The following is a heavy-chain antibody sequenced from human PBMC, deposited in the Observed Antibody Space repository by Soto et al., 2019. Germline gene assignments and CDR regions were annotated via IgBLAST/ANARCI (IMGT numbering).Heavy chain of an antibody. CDR2: IGSGSP. D-gene: IGHD6-13*01. CDR3: AQDLGSSWYHYNSVAP. Sequence: EVQLLESGGGLVQPGWSLRLSCAASGFTFSGYAMSWVRQAPGKGLEWVSAIGSGSPFYADSVKGRFTISRDNANSRLYLQMNSLRADDTAVYFCAQDLGSSWYHYNSVAPGGQGTLVTVSS. V-gene: IGHV3-23*01. J-gene: IGHJ5*02. CDR1: GFTFSGYA.